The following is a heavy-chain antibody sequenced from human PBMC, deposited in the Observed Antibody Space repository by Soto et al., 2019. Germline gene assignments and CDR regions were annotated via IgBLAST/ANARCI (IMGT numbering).Heavy chain of an antibody. V-gene: IGHV3-7*01. CDR3: ARDAKYYDFWSGYYEYYYYYMDV. D-gene: IGHD3-3*01. Sequence: GGSLRLSCAASGFTFSSYWMSWVRQAPGKGLEWVANIKQDGSEKYYVDSVKGRFTISRDNAKNSLYLQMNSLRAEDTAVYYCARDAKYYDFWSGYYEYYYYYMDVWGKGTTVTVSS. J-gene: IGHJ6*03. CDR2: IKQDGSEK. CDR1: GFTFSSYW.